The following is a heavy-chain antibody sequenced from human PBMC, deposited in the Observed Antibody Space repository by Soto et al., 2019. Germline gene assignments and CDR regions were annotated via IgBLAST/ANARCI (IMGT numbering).Heavy chain of an antibody. CDR3: ARGDPSFGVVPYMDV. CDR2: IYYSGST. CDR1: GGSISSYY. V-gene: IGHV4-59*01. D-gene: IGHD3-3*01. J-gene: IGHJ6*03. Sequence: PSETLSLTCTVSGGSISSYYWSWIRQPPGKGLEWIGYIYYSGSTNYNPSLKSRVTISVDTSKNQFSLKLSSVTAADTAVYYCARGDPSFGVVPYMDVWGKGTTVTVSS.